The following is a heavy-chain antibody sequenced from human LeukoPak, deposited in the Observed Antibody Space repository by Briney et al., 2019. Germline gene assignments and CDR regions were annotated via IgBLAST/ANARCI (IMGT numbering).Heavy chain of an antibody. CDR3: ASVPGGDYYFDY. CDR2: IWYDGSNK. J-gene: IGHJ4*02. CDR1: GFTFSSYG. Sequence: PGGSLRLSCAASGFTFSSYGMHWVRQAPGKGLEWVAVIWYDGSNKYYADSVKGRFTISRDNSKNTLYLQMNSLRAEGTAVYYCASVPGGDYYFDYWGQGTLVTVSS. D-gene: IGHD2-21*02. V-gene: IGHV3-33*01.